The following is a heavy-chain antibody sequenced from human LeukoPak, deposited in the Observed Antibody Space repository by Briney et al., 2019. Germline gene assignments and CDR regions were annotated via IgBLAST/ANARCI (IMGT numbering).Heavy chain of an antibody. J-gene: IGHJ3*02. V-gene: IGHV4-34*01. CDR1: GGSFSGYY. Sequence: SETLSLTCAVYGGSFSGYYWSWVRQPPGKGLEWIGEINHSGRPNYNPSLKSRVTISVDTSNNQFSLKLSSVTAADTAVYYCARETTLRNDAFDIWGQGTMVTVSS. CDR3: ARETTLRNDAFDI. D-gene: IGHD4-17*01. CDR2: INHSGRP.